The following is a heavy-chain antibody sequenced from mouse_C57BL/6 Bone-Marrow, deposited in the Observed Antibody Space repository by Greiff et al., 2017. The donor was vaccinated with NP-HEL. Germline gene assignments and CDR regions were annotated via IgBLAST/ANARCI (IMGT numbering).Heavy chain of an antibody. CDR1: GYTFTSYG. J-gene: IGHJ4*01. V-gene: IGHV1-81*01. D-gene: IGHD2-10*01. CDR3: ARSLLPYYYAMDY. Sequence: VQLQQSGAELARPGASVKLSCKASGYTFTSYGISWVKQRTGQGLEWIGEIYPRSGNTYYNEKFKGKATLTADKSSSTAYMELRSLTSEDSAVYFCARSLLPYYYAMDYWGQGTSVTVSS. CDR2: IYPRSGNT.